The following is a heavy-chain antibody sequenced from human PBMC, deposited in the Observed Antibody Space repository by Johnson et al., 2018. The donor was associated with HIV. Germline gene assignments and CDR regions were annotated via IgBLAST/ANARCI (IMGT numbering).Heavy chain of an antibody. Sequence: VQLVESGGGVVQPGRSLRLSCAASGFTFSNAWMSWVRQAPGKGLEWVGRIKSKTDGGTTDYAAPVKGRFTISRDDSKNTLYLQLNSLRAEDTAVYYCARYSWNVGAFDIWGQGTMVTVSS. CDR2: IKSKTDGGTT. J-gene: IGHJ3*02. CDR3: ARYSWNVGAFDI. V-gene: IGHV3-15*01. D-gene: IGHD1-20*01. CDR1: GFTFSNAW.